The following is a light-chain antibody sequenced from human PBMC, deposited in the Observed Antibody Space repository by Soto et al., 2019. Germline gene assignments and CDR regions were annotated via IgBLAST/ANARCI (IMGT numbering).Light chain of an antibody. J-gene: IGLJ2*01. CDR3: SSYTSSSSLV. V-gene: IGLV2-14*01. CDR1: SSDVGGYNS. CDR2: DVS. Sequence: QSALTQPASVSGSPGQSITISCTGTSSDVGGYNSVSWYQQHPGKAPKLMIYDVSNRPSGVSNRFSGSKSGNTASLTISGLQAEDEADYYCSSYTSSSSLVFGGGNK.